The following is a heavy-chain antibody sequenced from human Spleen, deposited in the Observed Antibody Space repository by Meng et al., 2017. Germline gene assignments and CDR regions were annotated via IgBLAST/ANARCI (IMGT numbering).Heavy chain of an antibody. Sequence: GESLKISCAASGFTFSSYSMNWVRQAPGKGLEWVSSIGSSSGYIYYADSVKGRFTISRDNAKNSLYLQMNSLGAEDTAVYYCAKKGGAFDYWGQGTLVTVSS. CDR3: AKKGGAFDY. CDR2: IGSSSGYI. V-gene: IGHV3-21*01. D-gene: IGHD3-16*01. CDR1: GFTFSSYS. J-gene: IGHJ4*02.